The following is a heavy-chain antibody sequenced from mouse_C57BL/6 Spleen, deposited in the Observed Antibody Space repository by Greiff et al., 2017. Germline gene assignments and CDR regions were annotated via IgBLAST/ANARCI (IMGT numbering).Heavy chain of an antibody. D-gene: IGHD1-1*01. J-gene: IGHJ4*01. CDR2: SNPGSGGT. V-gene: IGHV1-54*01. Sequence: QVQLQQSGAELVRPGTSVKVSCKASGYAFTNYLIEWVKQRPGQGLEWIGVSNPGSGGTNYNEKFKGKATLTADKSSSTAYMQLSSLTSEDSAVYFCASSRDYYGSSLYAMDYWGQGTSVTVSS. CDR3: ASSRDYYGSSLYAMDY. CDR1: GYAFTNYL.